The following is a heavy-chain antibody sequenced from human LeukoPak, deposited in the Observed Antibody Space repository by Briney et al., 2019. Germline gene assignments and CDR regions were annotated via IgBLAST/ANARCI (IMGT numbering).Heavy chain of an antibody. CDR2: ISSLSGTI. Sequence: GGSLRLSCAASGFTFSSYSMNWVRQAPGKGLEWVSYISSLSGTINYADSVKGRFIISRDNAKNSMFLQMNSLRAEDTAVYYCVRDQGGAVSYWGQGTLVTVSS. V-gene: IGHV3-48*01. J-gene: IGHJ4*02. CDR3: VRDQGGAVSY. CDR1: GFTFSSYS. D-gene: IGHD3-16*01.